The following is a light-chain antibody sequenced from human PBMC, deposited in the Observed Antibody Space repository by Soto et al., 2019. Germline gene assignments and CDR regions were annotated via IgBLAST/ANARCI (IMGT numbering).Light chain of an antibody. J-gene: IGKJ1*01. V-gene: IGKV1-39*01. CDR3: QQSYSTLRT. CDR1: QSISSY. Sequence: DIQMTQSPSSLSASVGDRVTITCRASQSISSYLNWYQQKPGKAPKLLIYAASSLETGVPSRFSGSGSGTDFTLTISSLQPEDFAGYYCQQSYSTLRTFGQGTRVEIK. CDR2: AAS.